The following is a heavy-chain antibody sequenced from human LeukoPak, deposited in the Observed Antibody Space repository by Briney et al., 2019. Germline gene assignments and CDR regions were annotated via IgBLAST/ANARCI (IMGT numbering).Heavy chain of an antibody. CDR2: IYYLGST. D-gene: IGHD3-10*01. V-gene: IGHV4-38-2*02. J-gene: IGHJ4*02. Sequence: SETLSLTCTVSGYSISSGYYWGWIRQPPGKGLEWIGNIYYLGSTYYNPSLKSRVTISVDTSKNQFSLKLTSVTAADTGVYYCARVSVGAGCLDYWGQGTLVTVSS. CDR3: ARVSVGAGCLDY. CDR1: GYSISSGYY.